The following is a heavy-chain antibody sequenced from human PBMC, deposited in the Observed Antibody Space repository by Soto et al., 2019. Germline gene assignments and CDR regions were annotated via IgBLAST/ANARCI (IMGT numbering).Heavy chain of an antibody. CDR2: IYSGGST. Sequence: EVQLVETGGGLIQPGGSLRLSCAASGFTVSSNYMSWVRQAPGKGLEWVSVIYSGGSTYYADSVKGRFTISRDNSKNTLYLQMNSLRAEDTAVYYCARVIDVGYCSGGSCYPTDAFDIWGQGTMVTVSS. CDR3: ARVIDVGYCSGGSCYPTDAFDI. CDR1: GFTVSSNY. D-gene: IGHD2-15*01. V-gene: IGHV3-53*02. J-gene: IGHJ3*02.